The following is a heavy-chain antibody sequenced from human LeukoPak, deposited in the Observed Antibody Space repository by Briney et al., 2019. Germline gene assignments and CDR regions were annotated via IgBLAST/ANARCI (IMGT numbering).Heavy chain of an antibody. CDR1: GGSFSGYY. CDR3: ARHVDTDYYYYYYMDV. J-gene: IGHJ6*03. D-gene: IGHD5-18*01. V-gene: IGHV4-34*01. Sequence: SETLSLTCAVYGGSFSGYYWSWIRQPPGKGLEWIGSIYYSGSTYYNPSLKSRVTISVDTSKNQFSLKLSSVTAADTAVYYCARHVDTDYYYYYYMDVWGKGTTVTVSS. CDR2: IYYSGST.